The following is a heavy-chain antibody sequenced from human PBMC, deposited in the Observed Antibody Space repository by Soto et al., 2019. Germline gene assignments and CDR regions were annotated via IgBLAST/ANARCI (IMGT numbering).Heavy chain of an antibody. J-gene: IGHJ5*01. CDR2: IWYDGSQK. CDR1: GFTFSNYA. Sequence: PGGSLRLSCAASGFTFSNYAMSWVRQAPGKGLEWVSVIWYDGSQKYYADSVKGRFTISRDNSKNTVYLQMNSLRAEDTAVYYCARDKWDNTAKLTDTWGHGTLVTVS. CDR3: ARDKWDNTAKLTDT. V-gene: IGHV3-33*08. D-gene: IGHD5-18*01.